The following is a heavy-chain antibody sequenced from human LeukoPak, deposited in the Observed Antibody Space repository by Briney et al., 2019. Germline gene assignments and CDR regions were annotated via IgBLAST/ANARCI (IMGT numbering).Heavy chain of an antibody. CDR3: ARLSAVWGSYHTIDY. CDR1: GGSISSSSYY. V-gene: IGHV4-39*01. Sequence: SETLSLTCTVSGGSISSSSYYWGWIRQPPGKGLEWIGSIYYSGSTYYNPSLKSRVTISVDTSKNQFSLKLSSVTAADTAVYYCARLSAVWGSYHTIDYWGQGTLVTVSS. D-gene: IGHD3-16*02. CDR2: IYYSGST. J-gene: IGHJ4*02.